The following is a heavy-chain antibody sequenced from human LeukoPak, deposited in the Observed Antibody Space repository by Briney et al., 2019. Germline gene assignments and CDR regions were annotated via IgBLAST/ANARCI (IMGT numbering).Heavy chain of an antibody. CDR1: GASINSYY. J-gene: IGHJ4*02. CDR2: IYYSGST. D-gene: IGHD3-22*01. Sequence: SETLSLTCSVSGASINSYYWNWIRQPPGKGLEWIGYIYYSGSTNYNPSLKSRVTISVDTSKNQFSLKLSSVTAADTAVYYCASVLYDSSGPVDYWGQGTLVTVSS. V-gene: IGHV4-59*08. CDR3: ASVLYDSSGPVDY.